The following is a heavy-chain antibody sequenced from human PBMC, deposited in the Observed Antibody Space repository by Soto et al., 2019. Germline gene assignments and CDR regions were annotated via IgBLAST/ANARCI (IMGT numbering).Heavy chain of an antibody. CDR2: IYHSGSA. Sequence: QVELQESGPGLVKPSGTLSLTCAVSGGSVSSRYWWSWVRQSPGKGLEWIGEIYHSGSANYNPSLTSRVTMSVDNSKNQCSLRLNSVTAADAAVYYCARYNAASGTYYFDYWGQGTLVTVSS. V-gene: IGHV4-4*02. CDR1: GGSVSSRYW. J-gene: IGHJ4*02. D-gene: IGHD6-13*01. CDR3: ARYNAASGTYYFDY.